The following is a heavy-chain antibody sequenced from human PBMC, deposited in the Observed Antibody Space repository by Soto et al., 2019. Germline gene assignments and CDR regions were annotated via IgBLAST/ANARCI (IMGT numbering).Heavy chain of an antibody. CDR1: GFTFSSYA. V-gene: IGHV3-23*01. J-gene: IGHJ6*02. CDR2: ISGRGGST. CDR3: AKGFYYGMDV. Sequence: EEQLLQSGGGLAQPGGSLSVSCTASGFTFSSYAMTWVRQAPGKGLVWVSAISGRGGSTYYADYVKGRFTISRDNSKNTLYLQMTSLRAEDTAVDYCAKGFYYGMDVWGQGTTVTVSS.